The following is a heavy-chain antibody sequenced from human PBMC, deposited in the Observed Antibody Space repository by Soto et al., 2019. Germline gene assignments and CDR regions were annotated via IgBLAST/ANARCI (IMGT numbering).Heavy chain of an antibody. Sequence: SETLSLTCAVSGGSISSGGYSCSWIRQPPGKGLEWIGYIYHSGSTYYNPFVKSGVTVSVDRSKNQFFLKLFSVTAADTAVYYCARFNSGSYYEVFAIWGQGTMV. J-gene: IGHJ3*02. CDR2: IYHSGST. D-gene: IGHD1-26*01. V-gene: IGHV4-30-2*01. CDR3: ARFNSGSYYEVFAI. CDR1: GGSISSGGYS.